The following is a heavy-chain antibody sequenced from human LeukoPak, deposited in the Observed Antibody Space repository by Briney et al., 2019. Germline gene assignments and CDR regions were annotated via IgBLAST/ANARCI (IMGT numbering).Heavy chain of an antibody. CDR2: ISSSSSYI. CDR3: ARETRIAAAGPFDY. V-gene: IGHV3-21*01. D-gene: IGHD6-13*01. CDR1: GFTFSSYS. J-gene: IGHJ4*02. Sequence: GGSLRLSCAASGFTFSSYSMNWVRQAPGKGLEWVSSISSSSSYIYYADSVKGRFTISRDNAKNSLYLQMNSLRAEDTAVYYCARETRIAAAGPFDYWGQGTLVTVSS.